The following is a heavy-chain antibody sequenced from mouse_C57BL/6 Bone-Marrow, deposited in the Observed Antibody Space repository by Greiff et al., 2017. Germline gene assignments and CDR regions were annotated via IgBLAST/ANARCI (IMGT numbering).Heavy chain of an antibody. Sequence: VQLQQSGAELVRPGASVKLSCTASGFNIKDYSMHWVKQRPEQGLEWIGRIDPEDGDTEYAPKFQGKATMAADTSSNTTYLQLSSLTSEDTAVYYGTTKFLSLRYQYAMDYWGQGTSVTVSS. CDR1: GFNIKDYS. V-gene: IGHV14-1*01. CDR3: TTKFLSLRYQYAMDY. J-gene: IGHJ4*01. CDR2: IDPEDGDT. D-gene: IGHD1-1*01.